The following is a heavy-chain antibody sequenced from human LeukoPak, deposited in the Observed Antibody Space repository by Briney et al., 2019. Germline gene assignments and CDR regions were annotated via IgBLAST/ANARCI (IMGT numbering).Heavy chain of an antibody. CDR3: ARDFRIAVAGTPDY. V-gene: IGHV1-18*01. CDR2: ISAYNGNT. CDR1: GYTFTSYG. Sequence: GASVKVSCKASGYTFTSYGISWVRQAPGQGPEWMGWISAYNGNTNYAQKLQGRVTMTTDTSTSTAYMELRSLRSDDTAVYYCARDFRIAVAGTPDYWGQGTLVTVSS. D-gene: IGHD6-19*01. J-gene: IGHJ4*02.